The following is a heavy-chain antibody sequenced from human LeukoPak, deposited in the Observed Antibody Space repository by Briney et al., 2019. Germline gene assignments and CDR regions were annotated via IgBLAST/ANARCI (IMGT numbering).Heavy chain of an antibody. Sequence: SETLSLTCTVSGGSISSSSYYWGWIRQPPGKGLEWIGYIYYSGSTNYNPSLKSRVTISVDTSKNQFSLKLSSVTAADTAVYYCARDHGAAAFDYWGQGTLVTVSS. CDR3: ARDHGAAAFDY. CDR1: GGSISSSSYY. D-gene: IGHD6-13*01. V-gene: IGHV4-61*01. CDR2: IYYSGST. J-gene: IGHJ4*02.